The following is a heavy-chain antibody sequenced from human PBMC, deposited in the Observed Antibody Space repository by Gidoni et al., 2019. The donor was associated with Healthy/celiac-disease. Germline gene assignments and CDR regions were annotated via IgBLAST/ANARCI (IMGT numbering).Heavy chain of an antibody. CDR1: GGTFSSYA. CDR2: NIPIFGTA. Sequence: QVQLVQSGAEVKKPGSSVKVSCKASGGTFSSYAISWVRQAPGQGLEWMGGNIPIFGTANYAQKFQGRVTITADESTSTAYMELSSLRSEDTAVYYCARTPGRGFGELSWFDPWGQGTLVTVSS. V-gene: IGHV1-69*01. CDR3: ARTPGRGFGELSWFDP. J-gene: IGHJ5*02. D-gene: IGHD3-10*01.